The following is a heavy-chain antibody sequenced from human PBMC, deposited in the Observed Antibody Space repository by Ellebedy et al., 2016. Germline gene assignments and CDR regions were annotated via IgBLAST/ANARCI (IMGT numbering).Heavy chain of an antibody. Sequence: GESLKISCVASGFTFSSYGLSWVRQAPGKGLEWVSAIAAGGIGPNYADPVKGRFSISRDNSKNTLYLQMNSLRAEDTAVYYCVRSTGVLSSWGQGTLVTVSS. D-gene: IGHD7-27*01. J-gene: IGHJ5*02. V-gene: IGHV3-23*01. CDR3: VRSTGVLSS. CDR2: IAAGGIGP. CDR1: GFTFSSYG.